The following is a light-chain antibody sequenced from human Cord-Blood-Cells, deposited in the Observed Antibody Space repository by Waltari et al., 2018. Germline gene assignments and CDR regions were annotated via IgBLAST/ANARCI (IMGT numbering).Light chain of an antibody. J-gene: IGLJ2*01. CDR1: ALAVKY. Sequence: YTTTQPASVAVAPGQTHSNTSSGGALAVKYTCWYQQKPGQSPVLVIYQDSKRPAGIPERFSGSNSGNTATLTISGTQAMDEADYYCQAWDSSTVVFGGGTKLTVL. V-gene: IGLV3-1*01. CDR2: QDS. CDR3: QAWDSSTVV.